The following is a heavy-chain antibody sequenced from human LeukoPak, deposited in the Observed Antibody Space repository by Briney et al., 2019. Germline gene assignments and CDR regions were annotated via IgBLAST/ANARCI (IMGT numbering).Heavy chain of an antibody. J-gene: IGHJ2*01. CDR2: IYNSGST. D-gene: IGHD5-24*01. V-gene: IGHV4-59*01. CDR3: ARDRGPYWYFDL. CDR1: GDSTSTYY. Sequence: HSETLSLTCTVSGDSTSTYYWSWIRQPPGKGVEWIGIIYNSGSTDYNPSLKSRVTDYNPSPKSRVTISVDTSKNQISLKLSSVTAADAAVYYCARDRGPYWYFDLWGRGTLVTVSS.